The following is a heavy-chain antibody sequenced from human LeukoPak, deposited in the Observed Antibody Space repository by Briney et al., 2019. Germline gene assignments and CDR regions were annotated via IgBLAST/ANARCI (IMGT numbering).Heavy chain of an antibody. D-gene: IGHD6-19*01. CDR2: ISGSRSYT. CDR3: ARRSGIAVAGAFDY. J-gene: IGHJ4*02. CDR1: GFTFSSYA. Sequence: GGSLRLSCAASGFTFSSYAMSWVRQAPGKGLEWVSAISGSRSYTYYADSVKGRFTISRDNSKNTLYLQMNSLRAEDTAVYYCARRSGIAVAGAFDYWGQGTLVTVSS. V-gene: IGHV3-23*01.